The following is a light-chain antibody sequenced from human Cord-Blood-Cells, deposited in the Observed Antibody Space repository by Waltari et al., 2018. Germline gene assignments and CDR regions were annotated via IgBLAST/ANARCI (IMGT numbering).Light chain of an antibody. CDR2: DVS. CDR1: SSDVGGYNY. Sequence: QSALTQPRSVSGSPGQSVTISCTGTSSDVGGYNYVSWYQQHPGKAPKRRIYDVSKRPSGVPVRFSGSKSGNTASLTISGLQAEDEADYYCCSYAGSYTWVFGGGTKLTVL. J-gene: IGLJ3*02. V-gene: IGLV2-11*01. CDR3: CSYAGSYTWV.